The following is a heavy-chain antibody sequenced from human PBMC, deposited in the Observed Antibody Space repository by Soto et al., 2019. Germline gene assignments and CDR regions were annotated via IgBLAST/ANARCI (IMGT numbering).Heavy chain of an antibody. CDR1: GGSISSGGYY. V-gene: IGHV4-31*03. CDR2: IYYSGST. CDR3: ARDQAYYYDSSGYPGYYYYGMDA. J-gene: IGHJ6*02. D-gene: IGHD3-22*01. Sequence: SETLSLTCTVSGGSISSGGYYWSWIRQHPGKGLEWIGYIYYSGSTYYNPSLKSRVTISVDTSKNQFSLKLSSVTAADTAVYYCARDQAYYYDSSGYPGYYYYGMDAWGQGTTVTVSS.